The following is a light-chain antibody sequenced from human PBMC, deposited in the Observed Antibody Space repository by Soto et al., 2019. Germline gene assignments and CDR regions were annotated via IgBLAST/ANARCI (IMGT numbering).Light chain of an antibody. CDR2: AAS. Sequence: DIQVTQSPSSLSASVGDRVTITCRASQGISSYLAWYQQKPRRPPKLLIYAASTLQTGVPSRFSGSGSGTDFTLIISSLPPEDFATYYCQQLHNYPLTIGQGTRLEIK. V-gene: IGKV1-9*01. CDR3: QQLHNYPLT. CDR1: QGISSY. J-gene: IGKJ5*01.